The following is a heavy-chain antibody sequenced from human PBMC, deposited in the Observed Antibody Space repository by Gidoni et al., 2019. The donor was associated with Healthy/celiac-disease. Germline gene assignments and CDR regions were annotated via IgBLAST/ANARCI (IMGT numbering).Heavy chain of an antibody. J-gene: IGHJ5*02. CDR1: GYTFTTYY. Sequence: QVQLVQSGAEVKKPGASVPVSCTASGYTFTTYYMHCVRQAPGQGLEWMGIINPSGGSTSYAKKFQGRVTMTRDTSTSTDYMEVSSLRSEDTAVYDCARDLGGCSSTSCWNWFDPWGQGTLVTVSS. CDR2: INPSGGST. V-gene: IGHV1-46*01. CDR3: ARDLGGCSSTSCWNWFDP. D-gene: IGHD2-2*01.